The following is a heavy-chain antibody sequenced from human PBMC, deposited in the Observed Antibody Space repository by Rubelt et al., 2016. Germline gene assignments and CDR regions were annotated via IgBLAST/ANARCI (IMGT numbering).Heavy chain of an antibody. CDR3: ARQSRGFGVPIS. Sequence: QLQLQESGPGLVKPSETLSLTCTVSGGSISSYYCSWIRQPPGKGLEWIGYIYYSGSSNYNPSLKSRVIMSVDTSKNQFSLKLGAVTAADTAVYFCARQSRGFGVPISWGQGTLVTVSS. V-gene: IGHV4-59*08. J-gene: IGHJ4*02. CDR2: IYYSGSS. D-gene: IGHD3-16*01. CDR1: GGSISSYY.